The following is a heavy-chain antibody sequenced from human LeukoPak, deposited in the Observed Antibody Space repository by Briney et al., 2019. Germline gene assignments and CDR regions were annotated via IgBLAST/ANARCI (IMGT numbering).Heavy chain of an antibody. D-gene: IGHD5-18*01. J-gene: IGHJ4*02. CDR2: ISESGDGT. Sequence: GGSLRLSCAASGVTFSDYAMSWVRQAPGKGLEWVSAISESGDGTYYADSMKGRYTISRDNAKNTLYLQINSLRAEDTAIYYCAKDIAQGYTLGSIEQDYWGQGTLVTVSS. V-gene: IGHV3-23*01. CDR3: AKDIAQGYTLGSIEQDY. CDR1: GVTFSDYA.